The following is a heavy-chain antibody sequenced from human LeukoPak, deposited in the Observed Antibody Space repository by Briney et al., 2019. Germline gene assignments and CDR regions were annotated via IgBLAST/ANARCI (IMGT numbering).Heavy chain of an antibody. D-gene: IGHD5-18*01. J-gene: IGHJ4*02. CDR2: ISESGDGT. Sequence: GGSLRLSCAASGVTFSDYAMSWVRQAPGKGLEWVSAISESGDGTYYADSMKGRYTISRDNAKNTLYLQINSLRAEDTAIYYCAKDIAQGYTLGSIEQDYWGQGTLVTVSS. V-gene: IGHV3-23*01. CDR3: AKDIAQGYTLGSIEQDY. CDR1: GVTFSDYA.